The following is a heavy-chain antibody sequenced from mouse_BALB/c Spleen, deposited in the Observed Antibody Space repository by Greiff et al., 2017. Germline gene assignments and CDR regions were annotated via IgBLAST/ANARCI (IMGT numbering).Heavy chain of an antibody. D-gene: IGHD1-1*01. CDR2: ISSGSSTI. CDR1: GFTFSSFG. Sequence: EVKLVESGGGLVQPGGSRKLSCAASGFTFSSFGMHWVRQAPEKGLEWVAYISSGSSTIYYADTVKGRFTISRDNPKNTLFLQMTSLRSEDTAMYYCALTTLVRYYTMDYWGQGASVTASS. V-gene: IGHV5-17*02. J-gene: IGHJ4*01. CDR3: ALTTLVRYYTMDY.